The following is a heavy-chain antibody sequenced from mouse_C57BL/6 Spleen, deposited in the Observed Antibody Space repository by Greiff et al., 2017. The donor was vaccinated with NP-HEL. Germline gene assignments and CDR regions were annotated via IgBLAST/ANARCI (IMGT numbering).Heavy chain of an antibody. CDR1: GYAFSSYW. V-gene: IGHV1-80*01. CDR3: ARDMVTPYYYAMDY. D-gene: IGHD2-1*01. CDR2: IYPGDGDT. J-gene: IGHJ4*01. Sequence: VQLQQSGAELVKPGASVKISCKASGYAFSSYWMNWVKQRPGKGLEWIGQIYPGDGDTNYNGKFKGKATLTADKSSSTAYMQLSSLTSEDSAVYFCARDMVTPYYYAMDYWGQGTSVTVSS.